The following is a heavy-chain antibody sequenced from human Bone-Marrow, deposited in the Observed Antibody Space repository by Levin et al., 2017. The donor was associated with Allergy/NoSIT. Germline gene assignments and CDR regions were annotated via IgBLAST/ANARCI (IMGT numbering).Heavy chain of an antibody. CDR3: VRSYSSSWSGWFDA. V-gene: IGHV3-20*04. CDR2: ISWNGGKT. CDR1: GFSFDDYG. Sequence: GGSLRLSCVVSGFTSGFSFDDYGMNWVRQSPGKGLEWVSSISWNGGKTEYADSVKGRFTISRDNAKNSLYLQMESLRPEDTALYYCVRSYSSSWSGWFDAWGQGALVTVFS. D-gene: IGHD6-13*01. J-gene: IGHJ5*02.